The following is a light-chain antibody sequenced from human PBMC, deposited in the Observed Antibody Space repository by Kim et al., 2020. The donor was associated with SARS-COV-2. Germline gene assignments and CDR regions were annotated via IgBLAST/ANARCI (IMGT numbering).Light chain of an antibody. Sequence: YAAVGDRVTITWRASQGINNYLAWFQQKPGKAPKALSYAASSWHSGVPSKFSGSRTGTDFTRTINSVQPEEFATYYGQQYSAYPYTFGQGTKLEI. J-gene: IGKJ2*01. CDR1: QGINNY. V-gene: IGKV1-16*02. CDR3: QQYSAYPYT. CDR2: AAS.